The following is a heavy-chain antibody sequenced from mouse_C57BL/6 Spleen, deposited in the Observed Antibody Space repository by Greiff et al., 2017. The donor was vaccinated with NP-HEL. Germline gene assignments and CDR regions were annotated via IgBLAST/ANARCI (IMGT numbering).Heavy chain of an antibody. CDR3: ARGGGGRYFDV. J-gene: IGHJ1*03. CDR1: GFTFSSYT. Sequence: EVKVVESGGGLVKPGGSLKLSCAASGFTFSSYTMSWVRQTPEKRLEWVATISGGGGNTYYPDSVKGRFTISRDNAKNTLYLQMSSLRSEDTALYYCARGGGGRYFDVWGTGTTVTVSS. CDR2: ISGGGGNT. V-gene: IGHV5-9*01.